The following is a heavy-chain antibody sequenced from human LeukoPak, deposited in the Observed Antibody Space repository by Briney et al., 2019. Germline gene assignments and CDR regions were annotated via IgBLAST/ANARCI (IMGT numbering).Heavy chain of an antibody. CDR3: ARGINSSYYYYYMDV. D-gene: IGHD4-23*01. J-gene: IGHJ6*03. CDR2: MNPNSGNT. Sequence: ASVKVSCKASGYTFTSYDINWVRQATGQGLEWMGWMNPNSGNTGYAQKFQGRVTITRNTSISTAYMELSSLRSEDTAVYYCARGINSSYYYYYMDVWGKGTTVTVSS. V-gene: IGHV1-8*03. CDR1: GYTFTSYD.